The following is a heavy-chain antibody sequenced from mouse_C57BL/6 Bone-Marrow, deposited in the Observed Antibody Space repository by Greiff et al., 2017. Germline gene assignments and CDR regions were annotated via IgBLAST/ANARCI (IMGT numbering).Heavy chain of an antibody. J-gene: IGHJ1*03. D-gene: IGHD1-1*01. CDR3: ARRHWDDYGSSYWYFDV. CDR1: GYTFTDYY. CDR2: MNPNNGGT. V-gene: IGHV1-26*01. Sequence: VQLQQSGPELVKPGASVKISCKASGYTFTDYYMNWVKQSHGKSLEWIGDMNPNNGGTSYNQKFKGKATLTVDKSSSTAYMELRSLTSEDSAVYYCARRHWDDYGSSYWYFDVCCTGTTVTVSS.